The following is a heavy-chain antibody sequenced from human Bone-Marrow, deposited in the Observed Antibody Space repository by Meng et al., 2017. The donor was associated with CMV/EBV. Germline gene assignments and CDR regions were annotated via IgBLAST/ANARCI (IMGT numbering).Heavy chain of an antibody. CDR1: GYTFTSYY. Sequence: ASVKVSCKASGYTFTSYYMHWVRQAPGQGLEWMGIISPSSGITNYAQKFQGRLTMTGDTSTSTVYMELSSLTSEDTAVYYCARDLGASGFWGQGTLVTVSS. V-gene: IGHV1-46*01. D-gene: IGHD3-10*01. CDR3: ARDLGASGF. J-gene: IGHJ4*02. CDR2: ISPSSGIT.